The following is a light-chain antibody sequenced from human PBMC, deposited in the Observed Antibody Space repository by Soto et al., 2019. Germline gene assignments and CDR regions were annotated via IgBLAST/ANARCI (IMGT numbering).Light chain of an antibody. CDR3: LLSYSGGNWV. V-gene: IGLV7-46*01. Sequence: QAVVTQEPSLTVSPGGTVTLTCGSNTGAVTSGHYPHWLQQRPGQAPRTLIYDTSNKQSWTPARFSGSLLGGKAALTLSGAQHEDEADYYCLLSYSGGNWVFGGGTKVTVL. CDR2: DTS. CDR1: TGAVTSGHY. J-gene: IGLJ3*02.